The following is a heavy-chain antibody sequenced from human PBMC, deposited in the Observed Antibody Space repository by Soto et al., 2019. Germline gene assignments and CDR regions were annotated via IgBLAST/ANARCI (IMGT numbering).Heavy chain of an antibody. CDR2: INPNSGGT. D-gene: IGHD6-19*01. CDR3: ALGAVAGTRAFDY. Sequence: ASVKVSCKASGYTFTGYYMHWVRQAPGQGLEWMGWINPNSGGTNYAQKYQGRVTMTRDTSISTAYMELSRLRSDDTAVYYCALGAVAGTRAFDYWGQGTLVTVSS. J-gene: IGHJ4*02. V-gene: IGHV1-2*02. CDR1: GYTFTGYY.